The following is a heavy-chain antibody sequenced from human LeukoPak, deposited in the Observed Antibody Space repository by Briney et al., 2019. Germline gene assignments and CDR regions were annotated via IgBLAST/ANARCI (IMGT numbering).Heavy chain of an antibody. J-gene: IGHJ3*02. V-gene: IGHV3-53*01. Sequence: TGGSLRLSCAASGFTVSSNYMSWVRQAPGKGLEWVSIIYSGGSTYYADSVKGRFTISRDNSKNTLYLQMNSLRAEDTAVYYCARDLKGGIDASDIWGQGTMVTVSS. CDR2: IYSGGST. CDR3: ARDLKGGIDASDI. CDR1: GFTVSSNY. D-gene: IGHD2-15*01.